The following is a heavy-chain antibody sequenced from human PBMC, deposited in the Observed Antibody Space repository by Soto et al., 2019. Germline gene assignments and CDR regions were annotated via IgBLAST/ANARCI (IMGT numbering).Heavy chain of an antibody. V-gene: IGHV4-31*03. Sequence: QVQLQESGPGLVKPSQTLSLTCPVSGGSISSGGYYWSWIRQHPGKGLEWIGYIYYRGSTYYNPSLKRRVTISVDTSKNQFSLKLSSVTAADTAVYYCARDLRFRGFYGMDVWGQGTTVTVSS. CDR2: IYYRGST. J-gene: IGHJ6*02. D-gene: IGHD3-10*01. CDR1: GGSISSGGYY. CDR3: ARDLRFRGFYGMDV.